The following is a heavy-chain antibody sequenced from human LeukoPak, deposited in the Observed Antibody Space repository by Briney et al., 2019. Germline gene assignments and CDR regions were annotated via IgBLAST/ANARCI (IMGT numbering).Heavy chain of an antibody. D-gene: IGHD4-11*01. CDR3: ARVFSDYTNRYYHMDV. CDR1: GYTFTSFG. Sequence: ASLKVSCKTSGYTFTSFGISWVRQVPGQGLEWMGWISAYIGNSNYVQKFQDRVTMTTDTSTSTAYMELRSLRSDGTAVYYCARVFSDYTNRYYHMDVWGEGTTVTVSS. CDR2: ISAYIGNS. V-gene: IGHV1-18*01. J-gene: IGHJ6*03.